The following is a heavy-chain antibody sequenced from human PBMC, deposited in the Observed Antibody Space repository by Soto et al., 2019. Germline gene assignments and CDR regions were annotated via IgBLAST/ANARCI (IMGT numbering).Heavy chain of an antibody. J-gene: IGHJ4*02. CDR3: ARAPTSRFDY. Sequence: LRLSCSASGFTFSTFAVHWVRQAPGKGLEWVAVISADGTNKYYADSVKGRFTISRDNSKNTLFLQMDSLRTEDTAMYYCARAPTSRFDYWGQGTLVTVSS. V-gene: IGHV3-30-3*01. CDR2: ISADGTNK. CDR1: GFTFSTFA.